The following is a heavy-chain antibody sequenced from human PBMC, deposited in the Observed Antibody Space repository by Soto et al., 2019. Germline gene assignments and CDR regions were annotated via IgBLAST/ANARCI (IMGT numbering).Heavy chain of an antibody. D-gene: IGHD3-3*01. Sequence: ILSLTCTVSGGSISSGGYYWSWIRQHPGKGLEWIGYIYYSGSTYYNPSLKSRVTISVDTSKNQFSLKLSSVTAADTAVYYCARVESSLAAGDFDYWGQGTLVTVS. V-gene: IGHV4-31*03. CDR2: IYYSGST. CDR1: GGSISSGGYY. J-gene: IGHJ4*02. CDR3: ARVESSLAAGDFDY.